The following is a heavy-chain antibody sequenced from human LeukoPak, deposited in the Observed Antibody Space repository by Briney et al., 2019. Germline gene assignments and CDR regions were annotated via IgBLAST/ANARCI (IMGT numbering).Heavy chain of an antibody. CDR3: ARRSSTGVTPFDP. CDR2: INPNNGDT. D-gene: IGHD7-27*01. J-gene: IGHJ5*02. Sequence: ASVKVSCKASGYTFTDYYMHWVRQAPGQGLEWMGWINPNNGDTSYAQKFQGRVTMTTDTSITTAYVELSRLRSDDTAVYYCARRSSTGVTPFDPWGQGTLVTVSS. CDR1: GYTFTDYY. V-gene: IGHV1-2*02.